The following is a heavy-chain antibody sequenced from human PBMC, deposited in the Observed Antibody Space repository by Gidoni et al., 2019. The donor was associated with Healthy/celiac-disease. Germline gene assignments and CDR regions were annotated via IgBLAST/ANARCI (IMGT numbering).Heavy chain of an antibody. V-gene: IGHV4-4*02. CDR2: IYHSGST. CDR1: GGSISSSNW. D-gene: IGHD3-22*01. J-gene: IGHJ4*02. CDR3: ARDKSYYDSSGKFYFDY. Sequence: QVQLQESGPGLVKPSGTLSLTCAVPGGSISSSNWWSWVRQPPGKGLEWIGEIYHSGSTNYNQSLKSRVTISVDKSKNQFSLKLSSVTAADTAVYYCARDKSYYDSSGKFYFDYWGQGTLVTVSS.